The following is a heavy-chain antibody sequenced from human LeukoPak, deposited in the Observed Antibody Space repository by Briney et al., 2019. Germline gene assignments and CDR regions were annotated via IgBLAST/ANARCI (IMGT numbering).Heavy chain of an antibody. Sequence: SETLSLTCTVSGGSISSGGYYWSWIRQHPGKGLEWIGYIYYSGSTYYNPSLKSRVTISVDTSKNQFSLKLSSVTAADTAVYYCARSRFTMTDAFDIWGQGTMVTVSS. J-gene: IGHJ3*02. CDR3: ARSRFTMTDAFDI. CDR2: IYYSGST. D-gene: IGHD3-22*01. CDR1: GGSISSGGYY. V-gene: IGHV4-31*03.